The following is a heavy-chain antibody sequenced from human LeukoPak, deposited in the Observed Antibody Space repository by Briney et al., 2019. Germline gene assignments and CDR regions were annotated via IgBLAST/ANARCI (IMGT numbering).Heavy chain of an antibody. V-gene: IGHV4-39*07. CDR1: GGSISSSSYY. Sequence: SETLSLTCTVSGGSISSSSYYWGWIRQPPGKGLEWIGSIYYSGSTYYNPSLKSRVTISVDTSKNQFSLKLSSVTAADTAVYYCARLSYYDILTGFRISWFDPWGQGTLVTVSS. CDR2: IYYSGST. J-gene: IGHJ5*02. D-gene: IGHD3-9*01. CDR3: ARLSYYDILTGFRISWFDP.